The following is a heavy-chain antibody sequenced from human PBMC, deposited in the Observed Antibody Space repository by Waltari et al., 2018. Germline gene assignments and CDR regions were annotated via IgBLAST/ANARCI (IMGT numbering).Heavy chain of an antibody. J-gene: IGHJ5*02. CDR1: GFTVRSNY. V-gene: IGHV3-53*02. CDR3: ARSLAGVNWFDP. D-gene: IGHD3-10*01. Sequence: EVQLVETGGGLIQPGGSLRLSCAASGFTVRSNYMSWVRQAPGKGLEWVSVIYSGGSTYYADSVKGRFTISRDNSKNTLYLQMNSLRAEDTAVYYCARSLAGVNWFDPWGQGTLVTVSS. CDR2: IYSGGST.